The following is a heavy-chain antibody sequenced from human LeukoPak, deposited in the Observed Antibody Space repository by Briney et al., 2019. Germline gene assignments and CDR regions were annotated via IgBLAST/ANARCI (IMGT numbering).Heavy chain of an antibody. CDR1: GFTFDDYG. Sequence: GGSLRLSCAASGFTFDDYGMSWVRQAPGKGLEWVSGINWNGGSTGYADSVKGRFTNSRDNAKNSLYLQMNSLRAEDTALYYCARSHYYYYMDVWGKGTTVTVSS. V-gene: IGHV3-20*04. CDR2: INWNGGST. J-gene: IGHJ6*03. CDR3: ARSHYYYYMDV.